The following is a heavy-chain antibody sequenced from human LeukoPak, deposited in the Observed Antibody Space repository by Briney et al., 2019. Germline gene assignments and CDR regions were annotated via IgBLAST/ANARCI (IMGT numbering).Heavy chain of an antibody. CDR1: GYTFTSYY. CDR2: INPSGGST. CDR3: ARARYNWNPLFDY. Sequence: GASVTVSCKASGYTFTSYYMHWVRQAPGQGLEWMGIINPSGGSTSYAQKFQGRVTMTRDMSTSTVYMELSSLRSEDTAVYYCARARYNWNPLFDYWGQGTLVTVSS. D-gene: IGHD1-1*01. J-gene: IGHJ4*02. V-gene: IGHV1-46*01.